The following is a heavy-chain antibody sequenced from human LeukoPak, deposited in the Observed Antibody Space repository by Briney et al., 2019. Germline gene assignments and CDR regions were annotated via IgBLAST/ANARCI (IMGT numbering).Heavy chain of an antibody. J-gene: IGHJ5*02. D-gene: IGHD2-2*01. CDR1: GYTFTSFG. Sequence: ASVKVSCKTSGYTFTSFGITWVRQAPGQGLEWMGWISAYNGDTKSAPKFQGRVAMTTDTPTTTAYMDLRSLRSDDTAVYYCARTCPLLYCSSSFFDPWGRGTLVTVSS. V-gene: IGHV1-18*01. CDR3: ARTCPLLYCSSSFFDP. CDR2: ISAYNGDT.